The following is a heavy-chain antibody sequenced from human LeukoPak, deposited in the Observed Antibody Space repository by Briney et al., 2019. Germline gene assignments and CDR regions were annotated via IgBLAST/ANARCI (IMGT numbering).Heavy chain of an antibody. CDR3: ARGLDFWSGRAFDY. D-gene: IGHD3-3*01. V-gene: IGHV4-59*01. J-gene: IGHJ4*02. Sequence: SQTLSLTCTVSGGSISSYYWSWIRQPPGKGLEWIGYIYYSGSTNYNPSLKSRVTISVDTSKNQFSLKLSSVTAADTAVYYCARGLDFWSGRAFDYWGQGTLVTVSS. CDR1: GGSISSYY. CDR2: IYYSGST.